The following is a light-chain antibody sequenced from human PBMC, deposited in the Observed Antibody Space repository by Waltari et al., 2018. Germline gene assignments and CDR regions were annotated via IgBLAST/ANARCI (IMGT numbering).Light chain of an antibody. V-gene: IGKV3-20*01. CDR2: GAS. J-gene: IGKJ1*01. CDR1: QSVSSSF. Sequence: EIVLTQSPGTLSLCSGERATLSCGSSQSVSSSFLAWYQQKPGQAPRLLIYGASSRATGIPDRFSGSGSGTDFTLTISRLEPEDFAVYYCQQYGSSPTWTFGQETKVEIK. CDR3: QQYGSSPTWT.